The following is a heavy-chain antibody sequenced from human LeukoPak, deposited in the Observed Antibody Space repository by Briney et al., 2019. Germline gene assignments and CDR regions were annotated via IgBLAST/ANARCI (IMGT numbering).Heavy chain of an antibody. Sequence: ASVTVSCKASGCTFTSYGISWVRQAPGQGLEWMGWISAYNGNTNYAQKLQGRVTMTTDTSTSTAYMELRSLTSDDTAVYYCASQAVATNDWFDPWGQGTLVTVSS. CDR1: GCTFTSYG. CDR3: ASQAVATNDWFDP. CDR2: ISAYNGNT. J-gene: IGHJ5*02. D-gene: IGHD6-19*01. V-gene: IGHV1-18*01.